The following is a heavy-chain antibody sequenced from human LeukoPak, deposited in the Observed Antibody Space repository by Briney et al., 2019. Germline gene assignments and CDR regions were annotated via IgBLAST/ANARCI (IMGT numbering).Heavy chain of an antibody. V-gene: IGHV3-66*01. Sequence: GGSLTLSCAASGFTVSTKYMSWVRQAPGKGLEWVSVIYSGGSTYYADSVKGRFTISRDNSKNTVYLQMNSLRAEDTAVYYCARESSGRLRLFWGWGQVTLVTVSS. CDR1: GFTVSTKY. CDR3: ARESSGRLRLFWG. J-gene: IGHJ4*02. D-gene: IGHD5-12*01. CDR2: IYSGGST.